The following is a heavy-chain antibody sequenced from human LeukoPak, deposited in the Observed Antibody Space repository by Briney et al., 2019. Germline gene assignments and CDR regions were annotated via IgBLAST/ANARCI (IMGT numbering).Heavy chain of an antibody. CDR1: GFTFSNYG. J-gene: IGHJ1*01. CDR3: AGVGATPEYFQH. V-gene: IGHV3-7*01. D-gene: IGHD1-26*01. Sequence: GGSLRLSCAASGFTFSNYGMHWVRQAPGKGLEWVANIKQDGSEKYYVDSVKGRFTISRDNAKNSLYLQMNSLRAEDTAVYYCAGVGATPEYFQHWGQGTLVTVSS. CDR2: IKQDGSEK.